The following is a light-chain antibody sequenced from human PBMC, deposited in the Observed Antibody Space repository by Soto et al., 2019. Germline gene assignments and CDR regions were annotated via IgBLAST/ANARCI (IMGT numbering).Light chain of an antibody. J-gene: IGKJ1*01. CDR1: QGIRGD. Sequence: AIQMTQSPSSLSASLGDRVTITCRASQGIRGDLGWYQQKPGKAPKLLISATSTLQSGVPSRFSGRGSGTNFTLTISSLQSEDPATYYCIQDFISPLTVGQGTKVDIK. CDR3: IQDFISPLT. CDR2: ATS. V-gene: IGKV1-6*01.